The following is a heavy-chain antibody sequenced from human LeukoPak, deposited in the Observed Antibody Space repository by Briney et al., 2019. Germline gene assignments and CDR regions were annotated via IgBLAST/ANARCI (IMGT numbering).Heavy chain of an antibody. CDR2: IKKDGSEK. J-gene: IGHJ5*02. Sequence: GGSLRLSCAASGFSLSAYWMSWVRQAPGKGLEWAAHIKKDGSEKYYVDSVRGRFTTSRDNAKNALYLQMNSLRVEDTAVYYCVRDHYFGSGSYYDWFDPWGQGTLVTVSS. CDR3: VRDHYFGSGSYYDWFDP. D-gene: IGHD3-10*01. V-gene: IGHV3-7*01. CDR1: GFSLSAYW.